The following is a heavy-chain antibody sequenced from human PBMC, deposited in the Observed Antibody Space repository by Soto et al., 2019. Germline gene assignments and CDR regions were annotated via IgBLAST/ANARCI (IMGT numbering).Heavy chain of an antibody. CDR1: GFTFSSYW. J-gene: IGHJ6*02. D-gene: IGHD2-15*01. Sequence: GGSLRLSCAASGFTFSSYWMSWVRQAPGKGLEWVANIKQDGSEKYYVDSVKGRFTINPDTSKNQFSLQLNSVTPEDTAVYYCARDAAQECSGGSCYSDYYYYGMDVWGQGTTVTVSS. CDR3: ARDAAQECSGGSCYSDYYYYGMDV. V-gene: IGHV3-7*01. CDR2: IKQDGSEK.